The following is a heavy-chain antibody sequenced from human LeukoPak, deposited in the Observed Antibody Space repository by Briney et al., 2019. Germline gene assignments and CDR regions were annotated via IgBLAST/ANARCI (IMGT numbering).Heavy chain of an antibody. CDR3: ARITTNGYSTSWSYFDY. V-gene: IGHV4-59*01. D-gene: IGHD6-13*01. CDR2: IYYSGST. J-gene: IGHJ4*02. Sequence: SETLSLTCTVSGGSISSYYWSWIRQPPGKGLEWIGYIYYSGSTNYNPSLKSRVTISVDTSKNQFSLKLSSVTAADTAVYYCARITTNGYSTSWSYFDYWGQGTLVTVSS. CDR1: GGSISSYY.